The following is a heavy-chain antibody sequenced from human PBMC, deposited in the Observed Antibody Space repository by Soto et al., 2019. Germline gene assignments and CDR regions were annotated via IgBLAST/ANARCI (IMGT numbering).Heavy chain of an antibody. V-gene: IGHV3-30*02. CDR2: MSYDGSDT. Sequence: GSLRLSCVGSGFIFSNNGMHWVRQTPGKGLEWVAFMSYDGSDTFYPDCVKGRLTISRDNSKNTLFLHMSNLRAEDTAMYYCTIVRVADSALDHWGQGTLVTVSS. CDR3: TIVRVADSALDH. J-gene: IGHJ4*02. D-gene: IGHD3-10*02. CDR1: GFIFSNNG.